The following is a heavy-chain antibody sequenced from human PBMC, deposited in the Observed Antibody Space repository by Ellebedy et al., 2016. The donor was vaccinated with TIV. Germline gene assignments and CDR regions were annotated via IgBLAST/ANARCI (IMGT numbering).Heavy chain of an antibody. D-gene: IGHD3-16*02. CDR3: ARQVGSGGSYRPLRD. CDR1: GYTFTSYG. CDR2: ISAYNGNT. V-gene: IGHV1-18*01. Sequence: AASVKVSCKASGYTFTSYGISWVRQAPGQGLEWMGWISAYNGNTNYAQKLQGRVTMTTDTSTSTAYMELRSLRSDDTAVYYCARQVGSGGSYRPLRDWGQGTLVTVSS. J-gene: IGHJ4*02.